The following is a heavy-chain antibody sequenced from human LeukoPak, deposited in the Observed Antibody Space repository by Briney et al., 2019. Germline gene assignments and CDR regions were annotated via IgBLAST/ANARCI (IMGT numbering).Heavy chain of an antibody. CDR1: GFTFSSNG. CDR3: AKDLGYCTSSSCYVYYYYGMDV. V-gene: IGHV3-30*18. CDR2: ISYDGSKK. D-gene: IGHD2-2*01. Sequence: GGSLRLSCAASGFTFSSNGMHWVRQAPGKGLEWVAVISYDGSKKYYADSVKGRFTISRDNSKNTLYLQMNSLRAEDTAVYYCAKDLGYCTSSSCYVYYYYGMDVWGQGTTVTVSS. J-gene: IGHJ6*02.